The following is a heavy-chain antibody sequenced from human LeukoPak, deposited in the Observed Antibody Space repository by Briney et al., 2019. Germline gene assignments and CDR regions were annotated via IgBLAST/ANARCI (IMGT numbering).Heavy chain of an antibody. CDR1: GGSISSYY. D-gene: IGHD3-22*01. V-gene: IGHV4-59*01. CDR3: ARKPDYYDSSGYPGGFDY. CDR2: IYYSGST. J-gene: IGHJ4*02. Sequence: SETLSLTCTVSGGSISSYYWSWLRQPPGKGLEWIGYIYYSGSTNYNPSLKSRVTISVDTSKNQFSLKLRSVTAADTAVYYCARKPDYYDSSGYPGGFDYWGQGTLVTVSS.